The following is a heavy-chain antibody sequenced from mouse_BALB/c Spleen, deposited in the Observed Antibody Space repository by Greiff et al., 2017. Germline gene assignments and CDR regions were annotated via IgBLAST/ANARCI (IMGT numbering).Heavy chain of an antibody. D-gene: IGHD1-1*01. V-gene: IGHV5-6*01. CDR2: ISSGGSYT. Sequence: EVQLQESGGDLVKPGGSLKLSCAASGFTFSSYGMSWVRQTPDKRLEWVATISSGGSYTYYPDSVKGRFTISRDNAKNTLYLQMSSLKSEDTAMYYCARRGTTVPAWFAYWGQGTLVTVSA. CDR3: ARRGTTVPAWFAY. J-gene: IGHJ3*01. CDR1: GFTFSSYG.